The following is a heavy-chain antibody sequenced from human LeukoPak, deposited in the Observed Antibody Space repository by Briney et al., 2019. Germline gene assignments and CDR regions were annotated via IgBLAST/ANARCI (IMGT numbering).Heavy chain of an antibody. CDR1: GYTFTSYG. V-gene: IGHV1-18*01. CDR3: ARDRGQWEPRAPPTTEYFQH. J-gene: IGHJ1*01. CDR2: ISAYNGNT. Sequence: GASVKVSCKASGYTFTSYGISWVRQAPGQGLEWMGWISAYNGNTNYAQKLQGRVTMTTDTSTSTAYMELRSLRSDDTAVYYCARDRGQWEPRAPPTTEYFQHWGQGTLVTVSS. D-gene: IGHD1-26*01.